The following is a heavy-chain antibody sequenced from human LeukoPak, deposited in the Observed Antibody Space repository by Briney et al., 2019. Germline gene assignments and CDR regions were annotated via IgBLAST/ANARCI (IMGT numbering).Heavy chain of an antibody. CDR2: FDPEDGET. Sequence: GASVKVSCKVSGYTLTELSMHWVRQAPGKGLEWMGGFDPEDGETIYAQKFQGRVTMTEDTSTDTACMELSSLRSEDTAVYYCATDHRVRGAAEFDYWGQGTLVTVSS. CDR1: GYTLTELS. J-gene: IGHJ4*02. V-gene: IGHV1-24*01. D-gene: IGHD3-10*01. CDR3: ATDHRVRGAAEFDY.